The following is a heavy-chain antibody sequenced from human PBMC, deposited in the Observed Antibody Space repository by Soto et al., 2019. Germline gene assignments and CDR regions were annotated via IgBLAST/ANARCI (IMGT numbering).Heavy chain of an antibody. CDR1: GGFVSSGNYY. CDR2: MSHSGGT. V-gene: IGHV4-34*01. Sequence: QEQLQQWGAGLLKPSETLSLTCAVYGGFVSSGNYYWSWIRQPPGKGQEWIGEMSHSGGTHFNPSLKSRVTISVDTSKNQFSLKMSSVTAADTALYYCARVERGTATTVVDAFDIWGPGTMVTVSS. J-gene: IGHJ3*02. D-gene: IGHD1-1*01. CDR3: ARVERGTATTVVDAFDI.